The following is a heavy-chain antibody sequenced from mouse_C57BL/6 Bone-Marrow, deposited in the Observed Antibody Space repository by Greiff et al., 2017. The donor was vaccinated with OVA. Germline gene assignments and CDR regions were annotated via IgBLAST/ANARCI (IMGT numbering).Heavy chain of an antibody. CDR3: TYAMDY. CDR2: IDPEDGDT. J-gene: IGHJ4*01. CDR1: GFNIKDDY. V-gene: IGHV14-4*01. Sequence: EVKLQESGAELVRPGASVKLSCTASGFNIKDDYMHWVKQRPEQGLEWIGWIDPEDGDTEYASKFQGKATITADTSSNTAYLQLSSLAAEDTAVYYCTYAMDYWGQGTSVTVSS.